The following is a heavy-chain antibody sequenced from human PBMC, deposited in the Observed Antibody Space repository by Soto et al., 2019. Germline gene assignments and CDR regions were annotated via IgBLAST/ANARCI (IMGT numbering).Heavy chain of an antibody. CDR3: AREWGSGTVTDVGFEY. J-gene: IGHJ4*02. V-gene: IGHV4-31*03. D-gene: IGHD3-10*01. Sequence: QVQLQESGPGLVKPSQTLSLTCTVSGGSISSGGYYWSWIRQHPGKGLEWVGCMYYSGSTLYNPSLKRRVTISLDTSKNQFSLRLSSVTAADTAVYYCAREWGSGTVTDVGFEYWGQGTLVTVSS. CDR2: MYYSGST. CDR1: GGSISSGGYY.